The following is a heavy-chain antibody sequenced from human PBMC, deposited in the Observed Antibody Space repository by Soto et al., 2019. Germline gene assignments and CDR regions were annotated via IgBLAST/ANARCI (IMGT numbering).Heavy chain of an antibody. CDR2: ISYDENNK. Sequence: QVQLVESGGGVVQPGRSLRLSCAASGFTFSSYGMHWVRQAPGKGLEWVAVISYDENNKKYAESVKGRFTISRDNSNNMLYLQMNSLRTEDTAVYFCAKDRVAVGPAWEVDDWGQGTLVTVSS. CDR1: GFTFSSYG. V-gene: IGHV3-30*18. CDR3: AKDRVAVGPAWEVDD. J-gene: IGHJ4*02. D-gene: IGHD2-2*01.